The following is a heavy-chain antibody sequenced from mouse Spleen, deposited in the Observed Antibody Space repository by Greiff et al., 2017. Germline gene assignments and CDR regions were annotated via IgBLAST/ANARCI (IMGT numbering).Heavy chain of an antibody. J-gene: IGHJ4*01. Sequence: QVQLKESGAELVRPGTSVKVSCKASGYAFTNYLIEWVKQRPGQGLEWIGVINPGSGGTNYNEKFKGKATLTADKSSSTAYMQLSSLTSEDSAVYFCARGDVDAMDYWGQGTSVTVSS. CDR3: ARGDVDAMDY. D-gene: IGHD3-3*01. CDR2: INPGSGGT. CDR1: GYAFTNYL. V-gene: IGHV1-54*01.